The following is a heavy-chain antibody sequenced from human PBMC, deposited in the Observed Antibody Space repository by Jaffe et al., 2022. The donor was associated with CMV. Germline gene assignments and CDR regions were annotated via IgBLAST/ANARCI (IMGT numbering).Heavy chain of an antibody. CDR3: AREYPDDSSGYYSDY. D-gene: IGHD3-22*01. CDR2: ISSSSSYT. CDR1: GFTFSDYY. J-gene: IGHJ4*02. Sequence: QVQLVESGGGLVKPGGSLRLSCAASGFTFSDYYMSWIRQAPGKGLEWVSYISSSSSYTNYADSVKGRFTISRDNAKNSLYLQMNSLRAEDTAVYYCAREYPDDSSGYYSDYWGQGTLVTVSS. V-gene: IGHV3-11*06.